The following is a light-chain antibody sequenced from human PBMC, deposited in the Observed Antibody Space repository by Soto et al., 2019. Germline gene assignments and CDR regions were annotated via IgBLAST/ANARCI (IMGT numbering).Light chain of an antibody. Sequence: QSALTQPASVSGSPGQSIAISCTGTSSDVGGYNYVSWHQQHPGKAPKVLISVVSNRPSGVSNRFSGSKSGNTASLTISGLQAEDEADYYCSSYTSSSTYVFGVGTKLTVL. CDR2: VVS. CDR3: SSYTSSSTYV. J-gene: IGLJ1*01. CDR1: SSDVGGYNY. V-gene: IGLV2-14*01.